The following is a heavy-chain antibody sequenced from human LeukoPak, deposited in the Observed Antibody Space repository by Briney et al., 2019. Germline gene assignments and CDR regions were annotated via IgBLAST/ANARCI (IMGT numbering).Heavy chain of an antibody. CDR2: INHSGST. CDR1: GGSFSGYY. Sequence: PSETLSLTCAVYGGSFSGYYWSWIRQPPGKGLEWIGEINHSGSTNYNPSLKSRVTISVDTSKNQFSLRLSSVTAADTAVYYCARGRRGRDYYYYYMDVWGKGTTVTVSS. V-gene: IGHV4-34*01. CDR3: ARGRRGRDYYYYYMDV. J-gene: IGHJ6*03. D-gene: IGHD3-10*01.